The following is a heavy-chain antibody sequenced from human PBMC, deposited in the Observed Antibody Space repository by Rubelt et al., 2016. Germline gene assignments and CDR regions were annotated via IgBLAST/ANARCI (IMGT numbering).Heavy chain of an antibody. CDR1: A. CDR3: ASQYYYDSSGHQVPDY. V-gene: IGHV3-64*04. Sequence: AMHWVRQAPGKGLEYVSAIGSNGGSTYYADSVKGRFTISRDNSKNTLYLQMNSLRAEDTAVYYCASQYYYDSSGHQVPDYWGQGTLVTVSS. CDR2: IGSNGGST. D-gene: IGHD3-22*01. J-gene: IGHJ4*02.